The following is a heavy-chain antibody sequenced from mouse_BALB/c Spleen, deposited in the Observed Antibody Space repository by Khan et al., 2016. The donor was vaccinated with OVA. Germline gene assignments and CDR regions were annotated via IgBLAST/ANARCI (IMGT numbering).Heavy chain of an antibody. V-gene: IGHV3-2*02. Sequence: VQLKESGPGLVKPSQSLSLTCTVTGYSITSGYGWNWIRQFPGNKLEWMGYISYSGSTNYNPSLKSRISITRDTSKNQLFLQVNSVTNEDTATYYCSRTARIKYWGQGTTLTVSS. CDR1: GYSITSGYG. D-gene: IGHD1-2*01. CDR2: ISYSGST. CDR3: SRTARIKY. J-gene: IGHJ2*01.